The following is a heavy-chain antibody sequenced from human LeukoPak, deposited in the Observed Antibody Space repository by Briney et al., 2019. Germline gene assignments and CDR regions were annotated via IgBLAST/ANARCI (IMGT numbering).Heavy chain of an antibody. V-gene: IGHV3-11*01. CDR2: ISSSGSTI. D-gene: IGHD4-4*01. J-gene: IGHJ4*02. CDR3: AKAEWKDYKGATFDY. CDR1: GFTFSDYY. Sequence: PGGSLRLSCAASGFTFSDYYMSWIRQAPGKGLEWVSYISSSGSTIYYADSVKGRFTISRDNSKNTLYLQMNSLRAEDTAVYYCAKAEWKDYKGATFDYWGQGTLVTVSS.